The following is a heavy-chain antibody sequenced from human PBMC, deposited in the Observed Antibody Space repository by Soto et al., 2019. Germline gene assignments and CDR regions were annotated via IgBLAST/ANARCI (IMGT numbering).Heavy chain of an antibody. CDR3: AREIDFWSGYSMRYYGMDV. V-gene: IGHV3-21*01. CDR2: ISISSSYI. Sequence: KPGGSLRLCCAASGFTFSSYSMNWVRQAPGKXLEWVSSISISSSYIYYADSVKGRFTISRDNAKNSLYLQMNSLRAEDKAVYYCAREIDFWSGYSMRYYGMDVWGQGTTVTVSS. CDR1: GFTFSSYS. D-gene: IGHD3-3*01. J-gene: IGHJ6*02.